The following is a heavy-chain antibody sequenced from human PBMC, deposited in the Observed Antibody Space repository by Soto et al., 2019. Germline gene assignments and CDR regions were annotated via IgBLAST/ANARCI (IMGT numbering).Heavy chain of an antibody. D-gene: IGHD4-17*01. Sequence: EVQLVESGGGLVQPGRSLRLSCAASGFTFDDYDMHWVRQAPGKGLEWVSGISWNSGSIGYADSVKGRFTISRDNAKNSLYLQMNSLRAEDTALYYCAKADYGDYSAFDIWGQGTMVTVSS. CDR3: AKADYGDYSAFDI. V-gene: IGHV3-9*01. CDR1: GFTFDDYD. CDR2: ISWNSGSI. J-gene: IGHJ3*02.